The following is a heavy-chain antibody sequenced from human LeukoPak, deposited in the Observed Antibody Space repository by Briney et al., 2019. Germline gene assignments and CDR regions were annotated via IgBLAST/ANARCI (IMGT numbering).Heavy chain of an antibody. CDR1: GFSFSSYC. J-gene: IGHJ1*01. CDR2: IKSDGKT. CDR3: RSAPSEICGYYPEYFRH. D-gene: IGHD3-22*01. Sequence: GGSLRLSCAASGFSFSSYCMHWVRQAPGKGLVWVSRIKSDGKTNYADSVKGGCTISRDNAKKKVSRQIINSRPEDTAVFYCRSAPSEICGYYPEYFRHWGQGTLVTVSS. V-gene: IGHV3-74*01.